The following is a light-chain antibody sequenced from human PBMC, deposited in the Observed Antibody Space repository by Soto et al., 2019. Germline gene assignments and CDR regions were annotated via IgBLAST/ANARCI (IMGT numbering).Light chain of an antibody. Sequence: EIVMTQSPATLSLSPGERATLSCRASQSVSSYLAWYQQKPGQAPRLLIYGASTRATGIPARFSGSGSGTEFTLTISSLQSEDFAVYYCQQYGTSPRSITFGQGTRLEIK. J-gene: IGKJ5*01. CDR1: QSVSSY. CDR2: GAS. V-gene: IGKV3-15*01. CDR3: QQYGTSPRSIT.